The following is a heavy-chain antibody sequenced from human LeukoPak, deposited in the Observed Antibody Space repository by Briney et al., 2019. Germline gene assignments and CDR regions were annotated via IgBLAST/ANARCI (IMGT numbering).Heavy chain of an antibody. CDR2: IWYDGSNK. CDR1: GFTFSSYG. CDR3: AKGEIGDAFDI. D-gene: IGHD2/OR15-2a*01. V-gene: IGHV3-33*06. Sequence: GGSLRLSCAASGFTFSSYGMHWVRQAPGKGLEWVAVIWYDGSNKYYADSVKGRFTISRDNSKNTLHLQMNSLRAEDTAVYYCAKGEIGDAFDIRGQGTMVTVSS. J-gene: IGHJ3*02.